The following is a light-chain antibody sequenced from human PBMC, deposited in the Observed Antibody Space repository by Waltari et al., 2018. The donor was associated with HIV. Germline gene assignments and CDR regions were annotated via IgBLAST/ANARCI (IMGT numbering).Light chain of an antibody. CDR1: RSNIGSNS. CDR3: STWDDRLNGPVV. Sequence: QSVLAQPPSASGTPGQRVTISCSGSRSNIGSNSVNWYQHFPGTAPKLLIYGDSLPPSGVPARFSGSKFGTSASLVITGLQSGDEADYYCSTWDDRLNGPVVFGGGTRLTVL. V-gene: IGLV1-44*01. CDR2: GDS. J-gene: IGLJ2*01.